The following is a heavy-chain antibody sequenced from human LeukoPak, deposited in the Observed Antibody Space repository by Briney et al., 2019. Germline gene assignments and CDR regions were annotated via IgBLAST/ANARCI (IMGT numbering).Heavy chain of an antibody. D-gene: IGHD5-12*01. CDR1: GGSFSGYY. Sequence: SETLSLTCAVYGGSFSGYYWSWIRQPPGKGLEWIGEINHSGSTNYNPSLKSRVTISVDTSKNQFSLKLSSVTAADTAVYYCARAPGYDRVYFDYWGQGTLVTVSS. CDR2: INHSGST. V-gene: IGHV4-34*01. CDR3: ARAPGYDRVYFDY. J-gene: IGHJ4*02.